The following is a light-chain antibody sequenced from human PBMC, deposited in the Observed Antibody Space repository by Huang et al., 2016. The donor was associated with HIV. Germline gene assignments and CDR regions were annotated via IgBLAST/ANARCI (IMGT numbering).Light chain of an antibody. CDR1: QSISNY. V-gene: IGKV1-39*01. CDR2: AAS. J-gene: IGKJ5*01. Sequence: DIQMTQSPSSLSASVGDRVTITCRASQSISNYLNWYQQKPGKAPKLLIYAASSLQSGVPSRFSGSGSGTDFTLTISSLQPEDFATYYCQQSYSTPITFGQVTRLEIK. CDR3: QQSYSTPIT.